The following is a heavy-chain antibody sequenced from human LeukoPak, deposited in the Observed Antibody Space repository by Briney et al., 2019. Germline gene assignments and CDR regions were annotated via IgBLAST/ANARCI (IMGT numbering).Heavy chain of an antibody. V-gene: IGHV3-11*04. CDR3: ARDGYSYGINWFDP. D-gene: IGHD5-18*01. Sequence: GGSLRLSCAASGFTFSYYYMSWIRQAREKGLEWGSYISSSGSTIHYADSVKGRFIISGDNAKNSLYLQMNSPRAEDTAVYYWARDGYSYGINWFDPWGQGTLVTVSS. J-gene: IGHJ5*02. CDR1: GFTFSYYY. CDR2: ISSSGSTI.